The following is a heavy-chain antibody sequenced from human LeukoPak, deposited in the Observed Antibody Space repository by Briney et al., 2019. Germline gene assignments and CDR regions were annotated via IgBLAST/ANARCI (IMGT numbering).Heavy chain of an antibody. CDR1: GYTFTGYY. CDR2: INPNSGGT. J-gene: IGHJ4*02. Sequence: ASVKVSCKASGYTFTGYYMHRVRQAPGQGLEWMGWINPNSGGTNYAEKFQGRVTMTRDTSISTAYMELSRLRSDDTAVYYCARGLFGPSPLDYWGQGTLVTVSS. D-gene: IGHD3-16*01. V-gene: IGHV1-2*02. CDR3: ARGLFGPSPLDY.